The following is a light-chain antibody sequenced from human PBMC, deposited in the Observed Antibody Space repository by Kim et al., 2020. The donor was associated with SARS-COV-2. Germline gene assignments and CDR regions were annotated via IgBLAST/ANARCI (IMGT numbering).Light chain of an antibody. CDR3: QSYDSSLSVV. Sequence: GQRGTISCTGSSSKIGAGYDVHWYQQLPGTAPKLLIYGNSNRPSGVPDRFSGSKSGTSASLAITGLQAEDEADYYCQSYDSSLSVVFGGGTQLTVL. CDR2: GNS. V-gene: IGLV1-40*01. J-gene: IGLJ2*01. CDR1: SSKIGAGYD.